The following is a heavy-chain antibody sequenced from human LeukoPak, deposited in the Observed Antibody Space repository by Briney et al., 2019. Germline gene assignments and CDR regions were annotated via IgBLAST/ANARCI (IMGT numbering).Heavy chain of an antibody. D-gene: IGHD7-27*01. V-gene: IGHV5-51*01. CDR2: IHPNDAST. Sequence: GESLKISCKASGYGFASYWIGWVCQMSGKGLEWMAIIHPNDASTIYSPSFQGQVTISADKSISTAYLQWSTLKASDTAIYYCARHNNWGFDYWDRGTLVTVSS. J-gene: IGHJ4*02. CDR1: GYGFASYW. CDR3: ARHNNWGFDY.